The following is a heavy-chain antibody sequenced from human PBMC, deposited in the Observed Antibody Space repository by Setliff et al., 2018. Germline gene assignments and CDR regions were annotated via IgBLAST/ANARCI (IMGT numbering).Heavy chain of an antibody. CDR2: TIPMFGTR. J-gene: IGHJ6*03. CDR1: GGTFSNYG. V-gene: IGHV1-69*05. Sequence: SVKVSCKASGGTFSNYGISWVRQPPGQGLEWMGGTIPMFGTRNYARKFQGRVTIITDESTSTAYMQLTSLGSEDTAVYYCVREGVDSRSSTDYRYYMDVWG. D-gene: IGHD3-22*01. CDR3: VREGVDSRSSTDYRYYMDV.